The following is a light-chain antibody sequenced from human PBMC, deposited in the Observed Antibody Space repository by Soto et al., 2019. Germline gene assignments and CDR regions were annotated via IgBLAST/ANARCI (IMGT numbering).Light chain of an antibody. CDR3: QQSYNTPPWT. J-gene: IGKJ1*01. V-gene: IGKV1-39*01. Sequence: DLQMTQSPSSLSASVGDRVTITCRASQSISGYLNWYQQKPGKAPKLLIYAASSLQSGVPSRFSGSGSGADFTLTISSLQPEDFATYYCQQSYNTPPWTFGQGTKVEIK. CDR2: AAS. CDR1: QSISGY.